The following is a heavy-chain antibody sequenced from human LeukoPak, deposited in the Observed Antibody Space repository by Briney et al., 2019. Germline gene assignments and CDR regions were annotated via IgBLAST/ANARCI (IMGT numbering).Heavy chain of an antibody. CDR3: AKADGPDYGDYSFDY. J-gene: IGHJ4*02. CDR1: GFTIRTYA. D-gene: IGHD4-17*01. CDR2: ISASGGST. V-gene: IGHV3-23*01. Sequence: GGSPRLSCAASGFTIRTYAMTWVRQGPGKDLEWISTISASGGSTYYADSVKGRFTISRDTSKNTLYLQMNSLRAEDTAIYYCAKADGPDYGDYSFDYWGQGTLVTVSS.